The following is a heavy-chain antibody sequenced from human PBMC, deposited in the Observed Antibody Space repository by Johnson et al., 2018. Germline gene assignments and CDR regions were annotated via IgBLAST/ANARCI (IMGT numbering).Heavy chain of an antibody. D-gene: IGHD3-3*01. J-gene: IGHJ6*03. V-gene: IGHV3-30*18. CDR2: ISFDGSSK. CDR1: GFTFSAYG. Sequence: QVQLVQSGGGVVQPGRSLRLSCAASGFTFSAYGMHWVRQAPGKGLEWVAIISFDGSSKYYIDSVKGRFTVSRDNSKTTLYLQMNSLRAEDTAGYYCVKEGYDSWNMVYYYYMDVWGKGTTVTVSS. CDR3: VKEGYDSWNMVYYYYMDV.